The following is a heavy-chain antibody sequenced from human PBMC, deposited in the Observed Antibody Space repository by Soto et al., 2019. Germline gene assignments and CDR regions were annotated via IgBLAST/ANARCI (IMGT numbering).Heavy chain of an antibody. CDR3: ARDHPHSYGVYYFDY. Sequence: SETLSLTCTVSGGSISNYYWNWIRQSPGKGLEWIGYIYSSGSTHYNPSLQNRVTISIDTSKNQVSLKVNSVTAADTAAYYCARDHPHSYGVYYFDYWGQGTPVT. V-gene: IGHV4-59*01. D-gene: IGHD5-18*01. J-gene: IGHJ4*02. CDR2: IYSSGST. CDR1: GGSISNYY.